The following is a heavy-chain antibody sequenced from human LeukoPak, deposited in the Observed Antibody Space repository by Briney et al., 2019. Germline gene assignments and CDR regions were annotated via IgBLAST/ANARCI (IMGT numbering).Heavy chain of an antibody. D-gene: IGHD2-15*01. CDR2: ISSSSSYI. CDR1: GFTFSSYS. V-gene: IGHV3-21*01. J-gene: IGHJ6*02. Sequence: GGSLRLSCAASGFTFSSYSMNWVRQAPGKGLEWVSSISSSSSYIYYADSVKGRFTISRDNAKNSLYLQMNSLRAEDTAVYYCARDCSGGSCYPEIYYYYGMDVWGQGTTVTVSS. CDR3: ARDCSGGSCYPEIYYYYGMDV.